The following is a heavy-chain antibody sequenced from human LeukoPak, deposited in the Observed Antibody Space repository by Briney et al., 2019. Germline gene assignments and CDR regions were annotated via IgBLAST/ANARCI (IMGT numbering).Heavy chain of an antibody. CDR3: APTDCSGGSCYSSWFDP. D-gene: IGHD2-15*01. CDR2: LNHSGST. CDR1: GGSFSAYY. V-gene: IGHV4-34*01. J-gene: IGHJ5*02. Sequence: SETLSLTCAVYGGSFSAYYWSWIRQPPGKRLEWIGELNHSGSTNYNPSLKSRVTISVDTSKNQFSLKLSSVTAADTAVYYCAPTDCSGGSCYSSWFDPWGQGTLVTVSS.